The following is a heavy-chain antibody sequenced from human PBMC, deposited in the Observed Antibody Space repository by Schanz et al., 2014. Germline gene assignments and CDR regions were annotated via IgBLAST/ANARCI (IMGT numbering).Heavy chain of an antibody. CDR3: SRGRGLYDY. J-gene: IGHJ4*02. Sequence: QLQLVQSGAEVKKPGSSVKVSCKLSGGTFSSYTISWMRQAPGQGLEWMGKIIPVLNIAIYSQRFQGRVSITADTSTNTAYMELSSLTSEDTAVHYCSRGRGLYDYWGQGTLVTVSS. CDR2: IIPVLNIA. CDR1: GGTFSSYT. D-gene: IGHD3-10*01. V-gene: IGHV1-69*02.